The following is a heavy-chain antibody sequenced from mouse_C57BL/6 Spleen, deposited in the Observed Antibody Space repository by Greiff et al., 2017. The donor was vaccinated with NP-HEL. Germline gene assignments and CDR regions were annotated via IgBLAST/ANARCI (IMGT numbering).Heavy chain of an antibody. CDR2: IDPSDSYT. D-gene: IGHD1-1*01. CDR3: ASSIGYYGSGDYFDY. J-gene: IGHJ2*01. V-gene: IGHV1-69*01. CDR1: GYTFTSYW. Sequence: VQLQQPGAELVMPGASVKLSCKASGYTFTSYWMHWVKQRPGQGLEWIGEIDPSDSYTNYNQKFKGKSTLTVDKSSSTAYMQLSSLTSEDSAVYYCASSIGYYGSGDYFDYWGQGTTLTVSS.